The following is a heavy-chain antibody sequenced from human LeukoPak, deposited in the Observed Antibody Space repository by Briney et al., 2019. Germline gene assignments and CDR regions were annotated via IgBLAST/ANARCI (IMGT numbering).Heavy chain of an antibody. V-gene: IGHV3-23*01. D-gene: IGHD3-10*01. J-gene: IGHJ4*02. CDR2: ISGSGGST. CDR3: AKSMVRGVITPDY. CDR1: GFTFSSYA. Sequence: PGGSLRLSCAASGFTFSSYAMSWVRQAPGKGLEWVSAISGSGGSTYYADSVKGRFTIPRDNSKNTLYLQMNSLRAEDTAVYYCAKSMVRGVITPDYWGQGTLVTVSS.